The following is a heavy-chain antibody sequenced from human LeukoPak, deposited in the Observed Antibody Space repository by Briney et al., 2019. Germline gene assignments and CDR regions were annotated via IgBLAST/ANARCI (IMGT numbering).Heavy chain of an antibody. CDR2: IHPNSGST. D-gene: IGHD6-13*01. CDR1: GYSLSDYY. J-gene: IGHJ4*02. CDR3: ARPHSSSFYVVDY. V-gene: IGHV1-2*06. Sequence: ASVKVSCKASGYSLSDYYMHWVRQAPGQGLGWMGRIHPNSGSTNYAQNFKGRVTMTRDTSISTAYMELTRLRYDDTAVYYCARPHSSSFYVVDYWGQGTLVTVSS.